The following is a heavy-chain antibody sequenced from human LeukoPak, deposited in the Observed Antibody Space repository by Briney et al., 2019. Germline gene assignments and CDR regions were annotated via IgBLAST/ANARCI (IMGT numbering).Heavy chain of an antibody. CDR2: INTNTGNP. CDR1: GYTFTTYP. CDR3: ATGRDGYNYYFDY. V-gene: IGHV7-4-1*02. J-gene: IGHJ4*02. D-gene: IGHD5-24*01. Sequence: ASVKVSCKASGYTFTTYPMNWVRQAPGQGLEWMGWINTNTGNPTYAQGFTGRFVFSLGTSVRTAYLQISGLKAEDTAVYYCATGRDGYNYYFDYWGQGTLVTVSS.